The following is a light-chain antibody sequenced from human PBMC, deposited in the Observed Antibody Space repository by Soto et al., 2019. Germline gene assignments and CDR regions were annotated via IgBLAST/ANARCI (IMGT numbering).Light chain of an antibody. CDR1: QSVSSSY. CDR2: GAS. Sequence: EIVLTQSPGTLSLSPGERATLSCRASQSVSSSYLAWYQQKPGQAPRLLIYGASNRATGIPDRFSGSGSGTDFTLTISRLEPEDVAVYYCQQYGRSPWAFGQGTRLEIK. V-gene: IGKV3-20*01. J-gene: IGKJ5*01. CDR3: QQYGRSPWA.